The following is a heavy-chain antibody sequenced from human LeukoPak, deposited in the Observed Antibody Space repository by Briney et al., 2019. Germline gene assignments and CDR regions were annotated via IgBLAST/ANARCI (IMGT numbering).Heavy chain of an antibody. CDR2: INYSGST. D-gene: IGHD3-22*01. CDR3: ARQTSGYYVDY. J-gene: IGHJ4*02. V-gene: IGHV4-39*01. Sequence: SETLSLTCTVSGGSVSSTTYYWSWIRQPPGKGLEWIASINYSGSTYYNPSLKSRVTISVDTSENQFSLKLSSVTAADTAVYYCARQTSGYYVDYWGQGSLVTVSS. CDR1: GGSVSSTTYY.